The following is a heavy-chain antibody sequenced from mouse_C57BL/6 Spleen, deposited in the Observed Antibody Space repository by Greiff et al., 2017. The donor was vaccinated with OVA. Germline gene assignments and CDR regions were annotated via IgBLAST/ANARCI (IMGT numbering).Heavy chain of an antibody. CDR3: TSGGPDWYFDY. J-gene: IGHJ2*01. CDR2: IDPETGGT. Sequence: QVTLKESGAELVRPGASVTLSCKASGYTFTDYEMHWVKQTPVHGLEWIGAIDPETGGTAYNQKFKGKAILTADKSSSTAYMELRSLTSEDSAVYYCTSGGPDWYFDYWGQGTTLTVSS. D-gene: IGHD2-13*01. CDR1: GYTFTDYE. V-gene: IGHV1-15*01.